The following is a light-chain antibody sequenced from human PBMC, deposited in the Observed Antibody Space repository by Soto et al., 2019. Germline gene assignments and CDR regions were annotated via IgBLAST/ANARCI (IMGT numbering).Light chain of an antibody. CDR3: QQYNNWPET. V-gene: IGKV3-15*01. CDR1: QSVSSN. J-gene: IGKJ1*01. CDR2: GAS. Sequence: IVMTQSPATLSVSPGERATLSCRASQSVSSNLAWYQQKPGQAPRLLIYGASTRATGIPARFSGSGSGTEFTLTISSLQSEDFAVYYCQQYNNWPETFGQGTKVELK.